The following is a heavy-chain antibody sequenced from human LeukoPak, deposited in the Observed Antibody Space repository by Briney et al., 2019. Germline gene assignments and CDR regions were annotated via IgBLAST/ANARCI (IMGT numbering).Heavy chain of an antibody. CDR1: GFTFSAYN. Sequence: GSLRLSCAASGFTFSAYNMNWVRRTPGKGLEWVSSITTSSSYMFYADSVRGRFTISRDNAENSLYLQMNSLRDEDTAVYYCAKDAVLRFLEWLPHPNDAFDIWGQGTMVTVS. J-gene: IGHJ3*02. D-gene: IGHD3-3*01. CDR3: AKDAVLRFLEWLPHPNDAFDI. V-gene: IGHV3-21*01. CDR2: ITTSSSYM.